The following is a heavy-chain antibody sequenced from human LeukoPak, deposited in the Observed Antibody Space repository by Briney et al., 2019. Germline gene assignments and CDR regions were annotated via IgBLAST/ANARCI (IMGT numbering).Heavy chain of an antibody. CDR1: GGSISSYY. CDR3: ARHIAARPVWFDP. J-gene: IGHJ5*02. V-gene: IGHV4-59*08. D-gene: IGHD6-6*01. Sequence: SETLSLTCTVSGGSISSYYWSWIRQPPGKGLEWIGYIYYSGSTYYNPSLKSRVTISVDTSKNQFSLKLSSVTAADTAVYYCARHIAARPVWFDPWGQGTLVTVSS. CDR2: IYYSGST.